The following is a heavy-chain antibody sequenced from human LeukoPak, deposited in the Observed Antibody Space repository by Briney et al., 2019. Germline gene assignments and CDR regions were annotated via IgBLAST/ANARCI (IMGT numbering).Heavy chain of an antibody. CDR3: ARDRVVGLAPFDP. V-gene: IGHV1-3*04. CDR1: GYTFTDYA. CDR2: INTGNGNT. J-gene: IGHJ5*02. Sequence: ASVKVSCKASGYTFTDYAMHWVRQAPGQGLEWMGWINTGNGNTRYSEKFQGRVTITMDTSASTAYMELSSLRSEDTAVYYCARDRVVGLAPFDPWGQGTLVTVSS. D-gene: IGHD2-15*01.